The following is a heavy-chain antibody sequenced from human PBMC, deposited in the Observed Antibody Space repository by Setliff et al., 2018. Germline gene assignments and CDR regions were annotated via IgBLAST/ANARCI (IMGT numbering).Heavy chain of an antibody. D-gene: IGHD2-15*01. Sequence: SETLSLTCTVSGGSISSYYWSWIRQPAGKGLEWIGHIYDSGITNYNPSLKSRVTISVDTSKNQISLKVKSVTAADTAVYYCARDVVAAFGWFDPWGQGTLVTVSS. V-gene: IGHV4-59*01. CDR2: IYDSGIT. J-gene: IGHJ5*02. CDR1: GGSISSYY. CDR3: ARDVVAAFGWFDP.